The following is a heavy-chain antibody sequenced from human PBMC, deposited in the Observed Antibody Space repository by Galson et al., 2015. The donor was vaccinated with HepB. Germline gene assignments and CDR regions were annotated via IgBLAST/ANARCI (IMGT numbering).Heavy chain of an antibody. CDR2: INPNSGVT. V-gene: IGHV1-2*02. Sequence: SVKVSCKASGYTFAGRYMHWVRQAPGQGLEYMGRINPNSGVTNYAQKFQGRVIMTRDTSISTAYMELSGLTSDDTAVYYCARDFLGPADYWGQGTPVTVSS. J-gene: IGHJ4*02. CDR3: ARDFLGPADY. D-gene: IGHD2/OR15-2a*01. CDR1: GYTFAGRY.